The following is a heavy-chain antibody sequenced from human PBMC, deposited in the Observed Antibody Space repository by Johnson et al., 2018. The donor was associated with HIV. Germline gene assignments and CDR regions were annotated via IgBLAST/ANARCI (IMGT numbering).Heavy chain of an antibody. J-gene: IGHJ3*02. D-gene: IGHD3-9*01. CDR1: GFTFDDYA. CDR2: ISWNSGSI. V-gene: IGHV3-9*03. CDR3: ASVYYNILTGYYYDALDM. Sequence: VQLVESGGGLVQPGRSLRLSCAASGFTFDDYAMHWVRQAPGKGLEWVSGISWNSGSIGYADSVKGRFTISRDNAKNSLYLQVNSLRAEDVTVYYCASVYYNILTGYYYDALDMWGQGTMVTVSS.